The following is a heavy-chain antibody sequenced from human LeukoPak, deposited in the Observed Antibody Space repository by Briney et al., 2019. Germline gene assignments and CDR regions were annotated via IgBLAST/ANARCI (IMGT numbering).Heavy chain of an antibody. CDR2: IRYDGSNK. D-gene: IGHD1-26*01. CDR1: GFTVSSYG. CDR3: AKDPQQYSGSYSGGVDY. Sequence: PGGSLRLSCAASGFTVSSYGMHWVRQAPGKGLEWVAFIRYDGSNKYYADSVKGRFTISRDNSKNTLYLQMNSLRAEDTAVYYCAKDPQQYSGSYSGGVDYWGQGTLVTVSS. V-gene: IGHV3-30*02. J-gene: IGHJ4*02.